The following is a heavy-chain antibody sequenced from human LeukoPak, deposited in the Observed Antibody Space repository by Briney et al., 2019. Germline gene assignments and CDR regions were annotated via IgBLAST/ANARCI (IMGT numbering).Heavy chain of an antibody. J-gene: IGHJ5*02. CDR2: ITSSGNTM. D-gene: IGHD4-11*01. CDR1: GFTFSSYE. Sequence: GGSLRLSRAASGFTFSSYEMNWVRQAPGKGLEWVSFITSSGNTMYYADSVKGRFTISRDNAKNSLYLQMNSLRADDTAVYYCARLRSKYWFDPWGQGILVTVSS. CDR3: ARLRSKYWFDP. V-gene: IGHV3-48*03.